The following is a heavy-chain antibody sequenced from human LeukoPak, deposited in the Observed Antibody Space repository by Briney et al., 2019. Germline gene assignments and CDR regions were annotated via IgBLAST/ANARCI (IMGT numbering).Heavy chain of an antibody. Sequence: GGSLRLSCAASGFTFSDYAMSWVRQAPGKGLEWVSTASYYVGKQYHADSVRGRFTVSRDNSRNTVSLQMSSLRVEDTGTYYCVKAGIGADGAGFLCEYWGQGTLVTVSS. CDR1: GFTFSDYA. V-gene: IGHV3-23*01. J-gene: IGHJ4*02. CDR2: ASYYVGKQ. D-gene: IGHD1-1*01. CDR3: VKAGIGADGAGFLCEY.